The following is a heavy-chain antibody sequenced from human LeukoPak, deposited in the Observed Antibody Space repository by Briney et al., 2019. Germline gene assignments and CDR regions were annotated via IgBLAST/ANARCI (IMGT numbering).Heavy chain of an antibody. J-gene: IGHJ4*02. CDR3: ASVVAGKVGYFDY. D-gene: IGHD6-19*01. V-gene: IGHV4-39*07. CDR1: GGSISSSSYY. Sequence: SETLSLTCTVSGGSISSSSYYWGWIRQPPGKGLEWIGSIYYSGSTYYNPSLKSRVTISVDTSKNQFSLKLSSVTAADTAVYYCASVVAGKVGYFDYWGQGTLVTVSS. CDR2: IYYSGST.